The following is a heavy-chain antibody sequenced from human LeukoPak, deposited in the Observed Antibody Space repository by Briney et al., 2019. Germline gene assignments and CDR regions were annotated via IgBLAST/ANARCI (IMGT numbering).Heavy chain of an antibody. V-gene: IGHV4-59*01. CDR1: GGSFSTYY. Sequence: SETLSLTCDVYGGSFSTYYWSWIRQPPGKGLEWIGYIYYSGSTNYNPSLKSRVTISVDTSKNQFSLKLSSVTAADTAVYYCARTVGAINDAFDIWGQGTMVTVSS. CDR3: ARTVGAINDAFDI. D-gene: IGHD1-26*01. J-gene: IGHJ3*02. CDR2: IYYSGST.